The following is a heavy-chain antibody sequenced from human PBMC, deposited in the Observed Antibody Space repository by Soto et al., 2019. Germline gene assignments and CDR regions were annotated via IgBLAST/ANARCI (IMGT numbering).Heavy chain of an antibody. D-gene: IGHD5-18*01. CDR2: ISSSSSTI. V-gene: IGHV3-48*02. J-gene: IGHJ6*02. CDR3: LGVDTTRNYYYYGMDV. CDR1: GFTFSSYS. Sequence: EVQLVESGGGLVQPGGSLRLSCAASGFTFSSYSMNWVRQAPGKGLEWVSYISSSSSTIYYADSVKGRVTISRDNAKNSLYLQMNSLRDEDTAVYYCLGVDTTRNYYYYGMDVWGQGTTVTVSS.